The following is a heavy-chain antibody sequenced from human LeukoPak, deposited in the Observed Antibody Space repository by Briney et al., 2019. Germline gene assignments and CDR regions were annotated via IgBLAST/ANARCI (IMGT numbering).Heavy chain of an antibody. Sequence: SETLSLTCTVSGGSISSGDYYWSWIRQPPGKGLEWIGYIYYSGSTYYNPSFKSRVTISVDTSKNQFSLKLSSVTAADTAVYYCARGRKYYYYMDVWGKGTTVTVSS. D-gene: IGHD3-10*01. CDR2: IYYSGST. CDR1: GGSISSGDYY. J-gene: IGHJ6*03. V-gene: IGHV4-30-4*08. CDR3: ARGRKYYYYMDV.